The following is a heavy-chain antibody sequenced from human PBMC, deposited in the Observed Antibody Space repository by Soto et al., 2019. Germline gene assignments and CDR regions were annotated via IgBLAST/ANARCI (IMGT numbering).Heavy chain of an antibody. J-gene: IGHJ4*02. Sequence: ASVKVSCKASGYTFTNYPMHWVRQAPGQGLEWLGWISTGNSNTKCSQRFQGRVTITWDTSATTTYIELTSLRSEDTAVYYCASGHCSGDCYSDYSGQGTLVTVST. CDR3: ASGHCSGDCYSDY. V-gene: IGHV1-3*04. CDR1: GYTFTNYP. D-gene: IGHD2-21*02. CDR2: ISTGNSNT.